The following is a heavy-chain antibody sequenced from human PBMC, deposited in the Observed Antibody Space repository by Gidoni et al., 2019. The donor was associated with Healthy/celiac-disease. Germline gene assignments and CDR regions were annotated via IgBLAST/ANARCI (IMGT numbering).Heavy chain of an antibody. CDR2: IGTAGDT. J-gene: IGHJ3*02. CDR1: GFTFRSSD. D-gene: IGHD4-17*01. Sequence: EVQLVESGGGLVQPGGSLRLSCAASGFTFRSSDMHWVRQATGKGLEWVSAIGTAGDTYYPGSVKGRFTISRENAKNSLYLQMNSLRAGDSAVYYCARGRIHSSTVTTIDDAFDIWGQGTMVTVSS. V-gene: IGHV3-13*01. CDR3: ARGRIHSSTVTTIDDAFDI.